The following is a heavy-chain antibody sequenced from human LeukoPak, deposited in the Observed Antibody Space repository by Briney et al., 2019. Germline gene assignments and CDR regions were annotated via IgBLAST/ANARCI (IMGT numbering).Heavy chain of an antibody. CDR1: GFTLSYFD. CDR2: ISTSSRYI. V-gene: IGHV3-21*01. Sequence: TPGGSLRLSCAASGFTLSYFDMNWVRQAPGKGLEWVSSISTSSRYIYYKDSVRGRFTISRDDAKNSLRLEMNSLRAEDTAVYYCARADCSSSTCYLRRSWFDPWGQGTLVTVSS. D-gene: IGHD2-2*01. CDR3: ARADCSSSTCYLRRSWFDP. J-gene: IGHJ5*02.